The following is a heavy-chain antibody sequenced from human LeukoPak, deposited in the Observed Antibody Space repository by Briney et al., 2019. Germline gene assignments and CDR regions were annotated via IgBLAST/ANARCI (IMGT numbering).Heavy chain of an antibody. Sequence: GGSLRLSCAASGFTVSDNYMAWVRQAPGKGLEWVSVVYSGGRTYFADSVKGRFSISRDNSKNTVYLQMNSLRAEDTALYYCARGIVPVTVSFDHWGQGTLVTVSS. CDR3: ARGIVPVTVSFDH. J-gene: IGHJ4*02. CDR2: VYSGGRT. CDR1: GFTVSDNY. D-gene: IGHD2/OR15-2a*01. V-gene: IGHV3-66*01.